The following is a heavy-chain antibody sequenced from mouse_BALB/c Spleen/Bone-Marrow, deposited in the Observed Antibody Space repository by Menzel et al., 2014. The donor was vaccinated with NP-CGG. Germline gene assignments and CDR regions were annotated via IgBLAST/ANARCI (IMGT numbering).Heavy chain of an antibody. V-gene: IGHV4-1*02. Sequence: EVKLVESGGGLVQPGGSLKLSCAASGFDFSRYWMSWVRQAPGKGLEWIGEINPDSSTINYTPSLKDKFIISRDNAKNTLYLQMSKVRSEDTALYYCERLSYYGRFAYWGQGTLVTVS. D-gene: IGHD1-1*01. CDR3: ERLSYYGRFAY. CDR2: INPDSSTI. J-gene: IGHJ3*01. CDR1: GFDFSRYW.